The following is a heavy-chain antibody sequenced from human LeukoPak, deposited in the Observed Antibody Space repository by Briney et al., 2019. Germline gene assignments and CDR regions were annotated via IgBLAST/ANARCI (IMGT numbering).Heavy chain of an antibody. V-gene: IGHV3-30*18. Sequence: GGSLRLSCAASGFTSSCYEMNVVRQAPGKGLEWVSDISYDGSNKYYADSVKGRFTISRGNSKNTLYLQMNSLRAEDTAVYYCAKDYYGSGATPEAWGQGTLVTVSS. CDR2: ISYDGSNK. CDR1: GFTSSCYE. J-gene: IGHJ5*02. D-gene: IGHD3-10*01. CDR3: AKDYYGSGATPEA.